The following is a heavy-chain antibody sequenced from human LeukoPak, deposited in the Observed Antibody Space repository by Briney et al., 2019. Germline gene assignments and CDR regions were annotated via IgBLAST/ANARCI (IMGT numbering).Heavy chain of an antibody. J-gene: IGHJ4*02. D-gene: IGHD3-9*01. CDR3: ARRVGNDWPDY. CDR1: GGSISSSIYY. Sequence: SETLSLTCTVSGGSISSSIYYWGWIRQPPGRGLEWIGSLYYSGSTYYNPSLKSRVTISVDTSKNQFSLKLSSVTAADTAVYYCARRVGNDWPDYWGQGTLATVSS. CDR2: LYYSGST. V-gene: IGHV4-39*01.